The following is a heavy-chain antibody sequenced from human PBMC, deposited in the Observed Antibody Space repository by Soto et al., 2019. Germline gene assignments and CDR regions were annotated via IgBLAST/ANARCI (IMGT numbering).Heavy chain of an antibody. V-gene: IGHV1-8*01. Sequence: QVQLIQSGAEVKKPGASVKVSCKASGYTFSNYDINWVRQAPGQGLEWMGWVSPHSGYTSYAQTYQGRVSMTRNTSLGTAYMELTSLRFKHTALYFCARGPPVTTRIWFAPWGQGSLVTVAS. J-gene: IGHJ5*02. CDR3: ARGPPVTTRIWFAP. CDR2: VSPHSGYT. D-gene: IGHD3-22*01. CDR1: GYTFSNYD.